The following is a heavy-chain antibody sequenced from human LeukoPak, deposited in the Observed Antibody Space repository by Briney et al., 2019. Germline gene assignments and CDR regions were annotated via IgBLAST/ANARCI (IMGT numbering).Heavy chain of an antibody. CDR2: INHSGST. D-gene: IGHD4-11*01. V-gene: IGHV4-34*01. CDR3: AAPRDYSGTFDY. J-gene: IGHJ4*02. Sequence: PSETLSLTCAVYGGSFSGYYWGWIRQPPGKGLEWIGEINHSGSTHYNPSLKSRVTISIDTTKNQFSLKLSSVTAADTALYYCAAPRDYSGTFDYWGRGALVTVSS. CDR1: GGSFSGYY.